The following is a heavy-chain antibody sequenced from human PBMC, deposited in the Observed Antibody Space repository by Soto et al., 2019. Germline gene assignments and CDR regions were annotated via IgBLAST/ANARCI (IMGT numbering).Heavy chain of an antibody. CDR2: IIPILGIA. CDR3: ARVLDSSGPGDI. Sequence: GASVKVSCKASGGTFSSYTISWVRHAPGQGLEWMGRIIPILGIANYAQKFQGRVTITADKSTSTAYMELSSLRSEDTAVYYCARVLDSSGPGDIWGQGTMVTVSS. D-gene: IGHD3-22*01. CDR1: GGTFSSYT. J-gene: IGHJ3*02. V-gene: IGHV1-69*02.